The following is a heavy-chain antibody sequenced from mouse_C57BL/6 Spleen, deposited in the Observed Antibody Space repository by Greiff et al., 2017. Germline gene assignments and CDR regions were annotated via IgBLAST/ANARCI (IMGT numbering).Heavy chain of an antibody. CDR3: ARDGSGHVGFAY. V-gene: IGHV14-2*01. D-gene: IGHD3-2*02. Sequence: EVQLQQSGAELVKPGASVKLSCTASGFNIKDYYMHWVKQRTEQGLEWIGRIDPEDGDTKYAPKFQGKATITAVTSSNTAYLQLRSLTTEDAAVYYCARDGSGHVGFAYWGQGTLVTVSA. CDR2: IDPEDGDT. CDR1: GFNIKDYY. J-gene: IGHJ3*01.